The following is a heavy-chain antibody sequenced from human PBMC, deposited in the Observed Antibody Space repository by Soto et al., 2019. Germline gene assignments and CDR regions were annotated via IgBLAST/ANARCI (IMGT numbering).Heavy chain of an antibody. CDR1: GFTFSSYA. D-gene: IGHD3-16*02. J-gene: IGHJ4*02. Sequence: GGSLRLSCAASGFTFSSYAMSWVRQAPGKGLEWVSAISGSGGSTYYADSVKGRFTISRDNSKNTLYLQMNSLRAEDTAVYYCANGKGSYRSYSSYWGQGTLVTVSS. V-gene: IGHV3-23*01. CDR2: ISGSGGST. CDR3: ANGKGSYRSYSSY.